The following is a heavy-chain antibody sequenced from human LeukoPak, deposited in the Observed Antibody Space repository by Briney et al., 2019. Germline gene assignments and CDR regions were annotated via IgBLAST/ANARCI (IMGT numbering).Heavy chain of an antibody. CDR3: AKDGYCSSSSCYWSY. V-gene: IGHV3-23*01. D-gene: IGHD2-2*03. CDR1: GFTFDDYA. J-gene: IGHJ4*02. Sequence: GGSLRLSCAASGFTFDDYAMHWVRQAPGKGLEWVSGISGAGDYTSYADSVKGRFTISRDNSKNTLYLQMNSLRAEDTAVYYCAKDGYCSSSSCYWSYWGQGTLVTVSS. CDR2: ISGAGDYT.